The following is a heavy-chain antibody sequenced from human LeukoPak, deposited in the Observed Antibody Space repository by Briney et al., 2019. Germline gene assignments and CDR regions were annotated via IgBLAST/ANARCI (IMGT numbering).Heavy chain of an antibody. V-gene: IGHV3-21*01. CDR1: GFTFTTYS. J-gene: IGHJ3*02. CDR3: ARAASPPDRSGYSLNDAFDI. Sequence: GGSLRLSCAASGFTFTTYSMNWVRQAPGKGLGWDSSVSSSSTYIYYADSVKGRFTISRDNAKHSLYLQMNSLRAEHTAVYYCARAASPPDRSGYSLNDAFDIWGQGTMVTVSS. D-gene: IGHD3-22*01. CDR2: VSSSSTYI.